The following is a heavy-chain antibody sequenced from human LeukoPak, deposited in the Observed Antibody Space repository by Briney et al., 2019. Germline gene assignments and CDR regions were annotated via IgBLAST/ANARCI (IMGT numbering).Heavy chain of an antibody. CDR2: INPSGGST. J-gene: IGHJ3*02. D-gene: IGHD4-17*01. Sequence: ASVKVSCKASGYTFTSYYMHWVRQAPGQGLEWMGIINPSGGSTSYAQKFQGRVTMTRDMSTSTVYMELSSLRSEDTAVYYCARSYDYGDLPSAFDIWGQGTMVTVSS. CDR1: GYTFTSYY. CDR3: ARSYDYGDLPSAFDI. V-gene: IGHV1-46*01.